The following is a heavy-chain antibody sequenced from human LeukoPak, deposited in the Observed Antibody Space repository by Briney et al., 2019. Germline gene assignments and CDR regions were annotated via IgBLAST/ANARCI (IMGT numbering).Heavy chain of an antibody. V-gene: IGHV3-74*01. CDR1: GFTFGSYW. Sequence: PGGSLRLSCAASGFTFGSYWMHWVRQAPGKGLVWVSRINSDGSSTSYADSVKGRFTISRDNAKNTLYLQMNSLRAEDTAVYYCASGGYSGYDSGNYYYYYMDVWGKGTTVTISS. J-gene: IGHJ6*03. D-gene: IGHD5-12*01. CDR2: INSDGSST. CDR3: ASGGYSGYDSGNYYYYYMDV.